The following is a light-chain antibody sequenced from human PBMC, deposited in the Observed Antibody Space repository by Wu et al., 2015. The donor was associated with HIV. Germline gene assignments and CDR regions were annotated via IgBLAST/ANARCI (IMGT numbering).Light chain of an antibody. CDR1: QSVSIY. CDR2: DAA. Sequence: EIVLTQSPATLSLSPGDRATLSCRASQSVSIYLAWYQQKPGQTPRLLIQDAANRATGIPARFSGSGSGTDFTLTISGLEPEDFAVYYCQQRADWPVTFGPGTRVDIK. V-gene: IGKV3-11*01. J-gene: IGKJ3*01. CDR3: QQRADWPVT.